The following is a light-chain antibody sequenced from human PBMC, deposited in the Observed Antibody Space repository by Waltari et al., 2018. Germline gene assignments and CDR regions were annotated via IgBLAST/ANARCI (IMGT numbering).Light chain of an antibody. CDR2: DLT. CDR1: SDDSGAYSS. J-gene: IGLJ2*01. Sequence: QSALPQPASVSGSPGQSITISCTGTSDDSGAYSSVTWYHQRPGKVPKLIIYDLTERPSGVSNRFSGSKSGSTASLTVAGLQAEDEGLFYCSAYTSRGTLKFGGGTRVTVL. V-gene: IGLV2-14*03. CDR3: SAYTSRGTLK.